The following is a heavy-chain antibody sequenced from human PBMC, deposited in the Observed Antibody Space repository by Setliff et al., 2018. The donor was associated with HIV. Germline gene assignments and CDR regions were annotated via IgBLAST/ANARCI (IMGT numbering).Heavy chain of an antibody. CDR1: GGSISRYY. J-gene: IGHJ4*02. CDR3: ARDAGPHYGSGPPLEY. D-gene: IGHD3-10*01. CDR2: IYPSGNI. V-gene: IGHV4-4*07. Sequence: TLSLTCTVSGGSISRYYWSWIRQPAGKGLEWIGRIYPSGNINYNPSLKSRLTMSIDTSKNQFSLKLSSVTAADTAVYYCARDAGPHYGSGPPLEYWGQGIQVTVSS.